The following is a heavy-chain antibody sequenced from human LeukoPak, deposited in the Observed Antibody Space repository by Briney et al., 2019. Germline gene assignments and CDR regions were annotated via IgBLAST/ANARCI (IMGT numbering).Heavy chain of an antibody. V-gene: IGHV3-43D*03. J-gene: IGHJ4*02. CDR2: ISWDGGST. Sequence: GGSLRLSCAASGFTFDDYAMHWVRQAPGKGLEWVSLISWDGGSTYYADSVKGRFTISRDNSKNSLYLQMNSLRAEDTALYYCAKGPSPHYYDSSGYYYADYWGQGTLVTVSS. CDR1: GFTFDDYA. D-gene: IGHD3-22*01. CDR3: AKGPSPHYYDSSGYYYADY.